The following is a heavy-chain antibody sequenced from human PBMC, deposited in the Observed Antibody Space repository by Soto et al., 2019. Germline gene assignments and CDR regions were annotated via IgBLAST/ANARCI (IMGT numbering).Heavy chain of an antibody. D-gene: IGHD3-10*01. Sequence: QVQLVQSGAEVKKPGASVKVSCKASGYTFTSYGISWVRQAPGQGLEWMGWINVYNGNTNYAQKLQGRVTMTTDTSTSTAYLDLRSLRSDGTDVYFCARDTSRGEYDYWGQGTLVTVSS. V-gene: IGHV1-18*01. J-gene: IGHJ4*02. CDR3: ARDTSRGEYDY. CDR2: INVYNGNT. CDR1: GYTFTSYG.